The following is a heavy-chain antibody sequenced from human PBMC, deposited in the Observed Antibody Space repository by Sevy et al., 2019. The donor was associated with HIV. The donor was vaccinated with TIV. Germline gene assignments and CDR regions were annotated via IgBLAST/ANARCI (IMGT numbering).Heavy chain of an antibody. Sequence: GGSLRLSCTASGFTFSTYDIHWVRQAPGKGLEWVAIIAYDGNYRYYSDSVRGRFTMSRDNSKNTASLQMIRLSVEDTAVYYCAKNRPPGGSYLSTHGMDVWGRGTTVTVS. CDR2: IAYDGNYR. J-gene: IGHJ6*02. V-gene: IGHV3-30*18. CDR1: GFTFSTYD. D-gene: IGHD1-26*01. CDR3: AKNRPPGGSYLSTHGMDV.